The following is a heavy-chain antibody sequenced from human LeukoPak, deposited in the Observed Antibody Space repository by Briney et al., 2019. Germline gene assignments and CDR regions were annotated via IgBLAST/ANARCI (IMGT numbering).Heavy chain of an antibody. D-gene: IGHD2-15*01. CDR2: HYTCGTT. V-gene: IGHV3-66*04. J-gene: IGHJ2*01. CDR3: ATLKRGYGGYFDV. CDR1: GFTVSSNY. Sequence: PGGSLRLSCAGSGFTVSSNYMTWVRQAPGKGLECVSVHYTCGTTYYADSVRGRFTISRDNSMNKVYLQMSRPRNQDTAVYYCATLKRGYGGYFDVWGRGTLVTVPS.